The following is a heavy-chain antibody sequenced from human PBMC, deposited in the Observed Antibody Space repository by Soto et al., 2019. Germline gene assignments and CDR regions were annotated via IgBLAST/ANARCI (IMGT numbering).Heavy chain of an antibody. V-gene: IGHV1-18*04. CDR3: ATDLDTALATYYYYYGMDV. CDR1: GYTFTSYG. D-gene: IGHD5-18*01. Sequence: QVQLVQSGAAVKKPGASVKVACKASGYTFTSYGISWVRQAPGQGLEWMGWISAYNGNTNYAQKLQGRVTLTTDTSTSTAYMELSSLRSDDTAVYYCATDLDTALATYYYYYGMDVWGQGTTVTVSS. J-gene: IGHJ6*02. CDR2: ISAYNGNT.